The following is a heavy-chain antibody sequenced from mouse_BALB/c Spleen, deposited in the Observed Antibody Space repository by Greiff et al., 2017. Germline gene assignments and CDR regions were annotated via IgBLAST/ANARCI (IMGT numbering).Heavy chain of an antibody. CDR2: IDPENGNT. V-gene: IGHV14-1*02. Sequence: VQLQQSGAELVRPGALVKLSCKASGFNIKDYYMHWVKQRPEQGLEWIGWIDPENGNTIYDPKFQGKASITADTSSNTAYLQLSSLTSEDTAVYYCATSLAYWGQGTLVTVSA. CDR1: GFNIKDYY. CDR3: ATSLAY. D-gene: IGHD6-1*01. J-gene: IGHJ3*01.